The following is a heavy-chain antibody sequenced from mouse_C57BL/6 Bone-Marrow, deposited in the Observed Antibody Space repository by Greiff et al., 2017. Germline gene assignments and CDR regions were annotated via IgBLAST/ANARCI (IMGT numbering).Heavy chain of an antibody. V-gene: IGHV5-17*01. D-gene: IGHD1-1*01. CDR1: GFTFSDYG. CDR3: ATTGAY. J-gene: IGHJ3*01. CDR2: ISSGSSTI. Sequence: EVKVVESGGGLVKPGGSLKLSCAASGFTFSDYGMHWVRQAPEKGLEWVAYISSGSSTIYYADTVKGRFTISRDNAKNTLFLQMTSLRSEDTAMYYCATTGAYWGQGTLVTVSA.